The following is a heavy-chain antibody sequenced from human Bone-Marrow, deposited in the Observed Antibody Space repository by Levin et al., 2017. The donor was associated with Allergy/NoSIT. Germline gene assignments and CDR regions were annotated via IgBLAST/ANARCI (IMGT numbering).Heavy chain of an antibody. J-gene: IGHJ2*01. V-gene: IGHV3-74*01. D-gene: IGHD6-19*01. CDR1: GFTFTSSW. Sequence: GGSLRLSCAASGFTFTSSWMHWVRQAPGKGLVWVSRIHSDGRGPSFADSVKGRFTISRDSAKNTVYLQMNSLRAEDTAVYYCARDPGSASHDWYFDLWGRGTLVTVSS. CDR2: IHSDGRGP. CDR3: ARDPGSASHDWYFDL.